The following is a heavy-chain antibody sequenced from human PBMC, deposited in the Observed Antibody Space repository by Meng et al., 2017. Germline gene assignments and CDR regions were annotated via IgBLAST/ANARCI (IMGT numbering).Heavy chain of an antibody. CDR1: GGTFSSYA. J-gene: IGHJ5*02. CDR2: IIPIFATA. CDR3: AKEVDNWFDP. Sequence: QVQVVESGAGVKEPGSAVKVSCKASGGTFSSYAISWVRQAPGQGLEWMGGIIPIFATANYAQKFQGRVTITADESTSTAYMELSSLRSEDTAVYYCAKEVDNWFDPWGQGTLVTVSS. V-gene: IGHV1-69*01. D-gene: IGHD2-15*01.